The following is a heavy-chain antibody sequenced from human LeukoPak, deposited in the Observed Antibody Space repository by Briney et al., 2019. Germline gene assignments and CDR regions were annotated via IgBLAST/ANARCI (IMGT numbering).Heavy chain of an antibody. CDR1: GYTFTSYG. D-gene: IGHD3-10*01. J-gene: IGHJ4*02. Sequence: GASVKVSCKASGYTFTSYGISWVRQAPGQGLEWMGWISAYNGNTNYAQKLQGRVTMTTDTSTSTAYMELRSLRSDDTAVYYCARDRSTRVRGAGAFWGQGTLVTVSS. CDR2: ISAYNGNT. CDR3: ARDRSTRVRGAGAF. V-gene: IGHV1-18*01.